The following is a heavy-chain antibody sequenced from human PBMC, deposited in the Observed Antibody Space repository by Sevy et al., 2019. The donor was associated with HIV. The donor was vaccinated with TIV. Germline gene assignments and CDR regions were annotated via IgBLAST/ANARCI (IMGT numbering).Heavy chain of an antibody. Sequence: GGSLRLSCAASGFTFSSYSMNWVRQAPGKGLEWVSYISSSSSTIYYADSVKGRFTISRDNAKNSLYLQMNSLGDEDTAVYYCARDQATVTTRGVLDYWGQGTLVTVSS. CDR2: ISSSSSTI. D-gene: IGHD4-17*01. CDR1: GFTFSSYS. V-gene: IGHV3-48*02. J-gene: IGHJ4*02. CDR3: ARDQATVTTRGVLDY.